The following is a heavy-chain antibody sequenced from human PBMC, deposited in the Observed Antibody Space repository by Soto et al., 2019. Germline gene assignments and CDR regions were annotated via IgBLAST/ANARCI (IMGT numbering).Heavy chain of an antibody. CDR3: ARMGSYSGYEYYYYGMDV. V-gene: IGHV4-30-4*01. D-gene: IGHD5-12*01. J-gene: IGHJ6*02. CDR2: IYYSGST. Sequence: SETLSLTCTVSGGSISSGDYYWSWIRQPPGKGLEWIGYIYYSGSTYYNPSLKSRVTISVDTSKNQFSLKLSSVTAADTAVYYCARMGSYSGYEYYYYGMDVWGQGTTVTVSS. CDR1: GGSISSGDYY.